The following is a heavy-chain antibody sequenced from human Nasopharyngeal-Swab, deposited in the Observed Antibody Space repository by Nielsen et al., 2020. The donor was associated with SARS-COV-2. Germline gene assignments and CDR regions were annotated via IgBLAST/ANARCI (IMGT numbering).Heavy chain of an antibody. CDR3: VSAGSIEY. V-gene: IGHV3-33*01. CDR1: GFTYKYG. D-gene: IGHD3-10*01. J-gene: IGHJ4*02. Sequence: GESLKISCAASGFTYKYGMNWVRQAPGKGLEWVSVIWYDGSKKFYAESVKGRFSISRGESKNTVYLQMSSLRVEDTAVYYCVSAGSIEYWGPGTLVTVSS. CDR2: IWYDGSKK.